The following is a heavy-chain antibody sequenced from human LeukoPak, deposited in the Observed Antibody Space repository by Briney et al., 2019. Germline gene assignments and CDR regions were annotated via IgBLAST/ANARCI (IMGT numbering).Heavy chain of an antibody. J-gene: IGHJ6*03. CDR2: IKSKTDGGTT. CDR3: TTLGYCSSTSCYYYYYMDV. V-gene: IGHV3-15*01. D-gene: IGHD2-2*01. Sequence: GGSLRLSCAASGFTFSSYGMHWVRQAPGKGLEWVGRIKSKTDGGTTDYAAPVKGRFTISRDDSKNTLYLQMNSLKTEDTAVYYCTTLGYCSSTSCYYYYYMDVWGKGTTVTVSS. CDR1: GFTFSSYG.